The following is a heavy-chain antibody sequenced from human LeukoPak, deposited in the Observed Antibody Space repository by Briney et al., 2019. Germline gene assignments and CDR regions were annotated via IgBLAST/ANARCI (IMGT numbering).Heavy chain of an antibody. Sequence: ASVKVSCKASGYTFTSHGISWVRQAPGQGLEWMGWISAYNGNTNYAQKLQGRVTMTTDTSTSTAYMELRSLRSDDTAVYYCARVFVGGYNQNWFDPWGQGTLVTVSS. CDR2: ISAYNGNT. J-gene: IGHJ5*02. CDR1: GYTFTSHG. D-gene: IGHD5-24*01. V-gene: IGHV1-18*01. CDR3: ARVFVGGYNQNWFDP.